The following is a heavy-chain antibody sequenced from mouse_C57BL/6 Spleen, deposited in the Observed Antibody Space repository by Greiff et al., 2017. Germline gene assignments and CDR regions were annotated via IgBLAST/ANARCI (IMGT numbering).Heavy chain of an antibody. J-gene: IGHJ1*03. V-gene: IGHV5-6*02. CDR3: ARREYFDV. CDR2: ISSGGSYT. CDR1: GFTFSSYG. Sequence: EVKLVESGGDLVKPGGSLKLSCAASGFTFSSYGMSWVRRTPDKRLEWVATISSGGSYTYYPDSVKGRFTISRDNAKNTLYLQMSSLKSEDTAMXYCARREYFDVWGTGTTVTVSS.